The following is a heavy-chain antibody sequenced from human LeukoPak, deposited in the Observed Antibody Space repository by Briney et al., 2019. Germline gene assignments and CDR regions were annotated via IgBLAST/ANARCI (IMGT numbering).Heavy chain of an antibody. CDR1: GGSISSSNW. Sequence: SGTLSLACAVSGGSISSSNWWSWVRQPPGKGLEWIGEIYHSGSTNYNPSLKSRVTISVDKSKNQFSLKLSSVTAADTAVYYCARPIAGRHNWFDPWGQGTLVTVSS. CDR2: IYHSGST. CDR3: ARPIAGRHNWFDP. V-gene: IGHV4-4*02. D-gene: IGHD6-13*01. J-gene: IGHJ5*02.